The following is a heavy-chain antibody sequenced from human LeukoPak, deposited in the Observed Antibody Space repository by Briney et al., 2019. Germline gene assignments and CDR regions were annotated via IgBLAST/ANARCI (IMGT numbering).Heavy chain of an antibody. Sequence: ASVKVSCKASGYTFTRYYMHWVRQALGQGLEWMGIIHPSSGSTSYAQKFEGRVTLTRDTSTSTLYMELISLRSEDTAVYYCARDSDTSSLADPWGQGTLVTVSS. J-gene: IGHJ5*02. CDR3: ARDSDTSSLADP. CDR1: GYTFTRYY. D-gene: IGHD2-2*01. CDR2: IHPSSGST. V-gene: IGHV1-46*01.